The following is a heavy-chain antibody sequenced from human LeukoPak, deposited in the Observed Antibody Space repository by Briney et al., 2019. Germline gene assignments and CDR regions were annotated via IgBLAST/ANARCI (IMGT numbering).Heavy chain of an antibody. CDR2: IKQDGSEK. Sequence: VGCLRLSCAASGFTHSKYLMSWVRQAPGQGLEWVASIKQDGSEKYYVDSVKGRFTISRDNTKNSLYLQMISLRAEDTAVYYCVRDRRYSSSWYPYWGQGTLVTVSS. D-gene: IGHD6-13*01. CDR3: VRDRRYSSSWYPY. CDR1: GFTHSKYL. J-gene: IGHJ4*02. V-gene: IGHV3-7*01.